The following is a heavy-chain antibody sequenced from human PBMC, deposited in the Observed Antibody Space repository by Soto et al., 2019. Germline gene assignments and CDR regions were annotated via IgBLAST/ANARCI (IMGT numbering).Heavy chain of an antibody. J-gene: IGHJ4*02. V-gene: IGHV3-23*01. CDR1: GFTFRSYT. CDR3: SKQWGWVTPFED. D-gene: IGHD1-26*01. CDR2: ISAGGDST. Sequence: GGSLRLSCAASGFTFRSYTMSWVRQSTGKGLEWVSAISAGGDSTYHTDSVKGRFSISRDNSRNTLYLQMNSLRAEDTAVYYFSKQWGWVTPFEDWGPGTLVTVSS.